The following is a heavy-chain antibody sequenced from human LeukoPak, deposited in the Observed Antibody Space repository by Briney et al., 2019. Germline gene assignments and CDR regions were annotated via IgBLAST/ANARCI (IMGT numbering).Heavy chain of an antibody. V-gene: IGHV4-39*01. D-gene: IGHD5-12*01. CDR3: ARHALRGNDVLPTNYFDY. CDR2: IYYIGST. J-gene: IGHJ4*02. Sequence: SETLSLACSVSGGSISSSNYYWGWIRQPPGKGLEWIGTIYYIGSTYYNPSLKSRVSISVDTSRNQFSLSLNSVTAADTAVYYCARHALRGNDVLPTNYFDYWGQGALVTVSS. CDR1: GGSISSSNYY.